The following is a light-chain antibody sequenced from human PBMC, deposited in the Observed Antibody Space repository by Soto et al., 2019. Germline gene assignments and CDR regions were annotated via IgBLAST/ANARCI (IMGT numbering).Light chain of an antibody. Sequence: QSALTQPRSVSGSPGQSVTISCTGTSSDVGGYNYVSWYQQHPGKAPKLMIDDVSKRPSGVPDRFSGSKSGNTASLTISGLQAEDEADYYCCSYAGSYTYVFGTGPKLTVL. CDR1: SSDVGGYNY. J-gene: IGLJ1*01. CDR2: DVS. V-gene: IGLV2-11*01. CDR3: CSYAGSYTYV.